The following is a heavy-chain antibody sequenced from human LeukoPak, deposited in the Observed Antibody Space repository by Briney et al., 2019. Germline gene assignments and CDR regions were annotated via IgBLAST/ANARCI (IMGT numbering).Heavy chain of an antibody. V-gene: IGHV3-23*01. CDR3: AQGFSSGWYPY. D-gene: IGHD6-19*01. CDR2: ISVNGETT. CDR1: GFSVSSFG. Sequence: GGSLRLSCAVSGFSVSSFGMSWVRQAPGKGLQWISAISVNGETTWYADSVRGRFIISRDNSKNTLYLQLSSLRAGDTAVYYCAQGFSSGWYPYWGPGSLVSVSS. J-gene: IGHJ4*02.